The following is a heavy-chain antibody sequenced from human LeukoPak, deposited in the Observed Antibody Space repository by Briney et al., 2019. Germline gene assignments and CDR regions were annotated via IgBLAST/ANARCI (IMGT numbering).Heavy chain of an antibody. V-gene: IGHV1-46*01. CDR3: ARATVVAGYCTTTRCYKPFDI. Sequence: ASVNVSCKASGYTFTSYYMHWVRQAPGQGLEWMGVINPSGGSTSYAQKFQGRVTFTRDTSISTAYMELSSLRSEDTAVYFCARATVVAGYCTTTRCYKPFDIWGQGTMVTVSS. CDR1: GYTFTSYY. D-gene: IGHD2-2*02. J-gene: IGHJ3*02. CDR2: INPSGGST.